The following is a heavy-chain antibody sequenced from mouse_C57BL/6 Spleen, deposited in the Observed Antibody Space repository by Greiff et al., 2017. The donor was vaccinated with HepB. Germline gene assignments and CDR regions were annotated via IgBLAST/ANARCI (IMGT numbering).Heavy chain of an antibody. D-gene: IGHD1-1*01. CDR2: INPGSGGT. V-gene: IGHV1-54*01. Sequence: QVQLQQSGAELVRPGTSVKVSCKASGYAFTNYLIEWVKQRPGQGLEWIGVINPGSGGTNYNEKFKGKATLTADKSSSTAYMQLSSLTSEDSAVYFCARTGSSYELDYWGQGTTLTVSS. CDR3: ARTGSSYELDY. CDR1: GYAFTNYL. J-gene: IGHJ2*01.